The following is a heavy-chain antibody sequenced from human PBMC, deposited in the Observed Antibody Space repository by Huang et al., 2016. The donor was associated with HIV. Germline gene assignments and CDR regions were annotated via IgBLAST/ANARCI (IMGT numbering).Heavy chain of an antibody. Sequence: QEQLVQSGAEVKKPGASVKVSCKASGYTFTFHDIHWVRTVTGQGLEWMGWINPKSGNTGYGHKFQHRVTMTTNTAVTTAYMELRSLTSEDTAVYFCARGPEQRYISGWGVGFDDGWRAGFDPWGQGTLVTVTS. V-gene: IGHV1-8*01. CDR1: GYTFTFHD. J-gene: IGHJ5*02. CDR2: INPKSGNT. CDR3: ARGPEQRYISGWGVGFDDGWRAGFDP. D-gene: IGHD2-15*01.